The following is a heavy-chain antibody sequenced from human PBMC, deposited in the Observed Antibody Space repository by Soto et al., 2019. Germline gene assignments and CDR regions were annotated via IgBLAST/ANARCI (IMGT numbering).Heavy chain of an antibody. V-gene: IGHV3-30-3*01. Sequence: GGSLRLSCAASGFTFSSYAMHWVRQAPGKGLEWVAVISYDGSNKYYADSVKGRFTISRDNSKNTLYLQMNSLRAEDTAVYYCARDINTAMGTPHFDYWGQGTLVTVSS. CDR1: GFTFSSYA. CDR3: ARDINTAMGTPHFDY. CDR2: ISYDGSNK. D-gene: IGHD5-18*01. J-gene: IGHJ4*02.